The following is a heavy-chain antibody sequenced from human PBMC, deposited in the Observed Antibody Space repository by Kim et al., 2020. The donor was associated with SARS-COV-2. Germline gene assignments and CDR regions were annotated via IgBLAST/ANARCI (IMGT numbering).Heavy chain of an antibody. J-gene: IGHJ6*02. CDR1: GGTFSSYA. V-gene: IGHV1-69*13. D-gene: IGHD3-9*01. CDR3: AVQYYDILTGPTDYYYYYGMDV. CDR2: IIPIFGTA. Sequence: SVKVSCKASGGTFSSYAISWVRQAPGQGLEWMGGIIPIFGTANYAQKFQGRVTITADESTSTAYMELSSLRSEDTAVYYCAVQYYDILTGPTDYYYYYGMDVWGQGTTVTVSS.